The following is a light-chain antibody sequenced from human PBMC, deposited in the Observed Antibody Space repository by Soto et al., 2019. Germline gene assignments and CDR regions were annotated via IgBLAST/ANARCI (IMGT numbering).Light chain of an antibody. CDR2: EVN. J-gene: IGLJ1*01. CDR3: SSYVGSSTSYV. CDR1: SGDVGNYNL. Sequence: QSALTQPASVSGSPGQSITISCTGTSGDVGNYNLVSWYQQHPGKAPKLMIYEVNKWPSGVSNRFSGSKSGNTASLTISGLQAEDEADYYCSSYVGSSTSYVFGTGTKVT. V-gene: IGLV2-23*02.